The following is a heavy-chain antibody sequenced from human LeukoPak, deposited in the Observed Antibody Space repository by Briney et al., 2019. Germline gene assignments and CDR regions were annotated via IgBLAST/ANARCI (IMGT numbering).Heavy chain of an antibody. CDR1: GFTFSSYE. CDR3: ARDAFL. CDR2: ISGTGYTI. D-gene: IGHD3-3*02. J-gene: IGHJ4*02. Sequence: PGGSLRLSCVASGFTFSSYEMNWVRQAPGKGLEWVSYISGTGYTIYYADSVKGRFTISRDNAKNSLYLQMSSLRAEDTAVYYCARDAFLGGQGTLATVSS. V-gene: IGHV3-48*03.